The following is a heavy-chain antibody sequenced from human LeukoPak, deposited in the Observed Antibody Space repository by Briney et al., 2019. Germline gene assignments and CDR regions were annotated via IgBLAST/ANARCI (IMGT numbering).Heavy chain of an antibody. V-gene: IGHV3-7*01. J-gene: IGHJ4*02. CDR3: AKTKGDYDFWSGYTPYFFDY. Sequence: GGSLRLSCAASGFTFSSYWMSWVRQAPGKGMEWVANIKQDGSEKYYVDSVKGRLTISRDSARNSLYLQMNSLRAEDTAVYYCAKTKGDYDFWSGYTPYFFDYWGQGTLVTASS. CDR2: IKQDGSEK. CDR1: GFTFSSYW. D-gene: IGHD3-3*01.